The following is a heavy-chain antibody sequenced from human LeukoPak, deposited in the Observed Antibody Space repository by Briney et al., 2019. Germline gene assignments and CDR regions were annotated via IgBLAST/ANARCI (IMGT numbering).Heavy chain of an antibody. D-gene: IGHD5-12*01. CDR2: INPNSGGT. CDR3: ARSDIVATSPFDY. J-gene: IGHJ4*02. CDR1: GYTFTGYY. Sequence: ASVKVSCKASGYTFTGYYMHWVRQAPGQGLEWMGWINPNSGGTNYAQKFQGRVTMTRDTSISTAQMELSRLRSDDTAVYYCARSDIVATSPFDYWGQGTLVTVSS. V-gene: IGHV1-2*02.